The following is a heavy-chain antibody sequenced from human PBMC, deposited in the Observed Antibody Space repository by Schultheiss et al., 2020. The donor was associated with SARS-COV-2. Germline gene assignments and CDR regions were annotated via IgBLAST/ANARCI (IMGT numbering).Heavy chain of an antibody. CDR1: GYIFGRDW. V-gene: IGHV5-51*01. CDR2: IYPGDSDT. CDR3: ARLAYDAFEI. J-gene: IGHJ3*02. Sequence: GGSLRLSCKASGYIFGRDWIGWVRQMPGKGLECMGIIYPGDSDTRYSPSFQGQVTISVDRSINTAFLQWSSLKASDTAIYYCARLAYDAFEIWCQGTVVTVSS.